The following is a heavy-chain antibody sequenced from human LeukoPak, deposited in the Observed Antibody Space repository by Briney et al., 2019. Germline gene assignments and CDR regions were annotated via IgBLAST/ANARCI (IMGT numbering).Heavy chain of an antibody. D-gene: IGHD1-1*01. CDR1: GFTFSSYW. Sequence: PGGSLRLSCAASGFTFSSYWMSWVRQAPGKGLEWVANIKQDGSEKYYVDSVKGRFTISRDNAKNSLYLQMNSLRAEVTAVYYCARDGISYYYYGMDVWGQGTTVTVSS. CDR2: IKQDGSEK. CDR3: ARDGISYYYYGMDV. J-gene: IGHJ6*02. V-gene: IGHV3-7*01.